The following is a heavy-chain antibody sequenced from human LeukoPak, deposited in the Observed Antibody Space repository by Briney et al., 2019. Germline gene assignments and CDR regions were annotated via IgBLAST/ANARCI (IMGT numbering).Heavy chain of an antibody. D-gene: IGHD6-13*01. CDR1: GGSISSYY. CDR3: ARHGGYSSSWYPTGGMDV. CDR2: IYYSGST. Sequence: SETPSLTCTVSGGSISSYYWSWIRQPPGKGLEWIGYIYYSGSTNYNPSLKSRVTISVDTSKNQFSLKLSSVTAADTAVYYCARHGGYSSSWYPTGGMDVWGQGTTVTVSS. J-gene: IGHJ6*02. V-gene: IGHV4-59*08.